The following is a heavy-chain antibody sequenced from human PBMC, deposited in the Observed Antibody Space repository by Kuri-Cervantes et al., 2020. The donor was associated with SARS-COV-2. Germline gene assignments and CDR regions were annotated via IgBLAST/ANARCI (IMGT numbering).Heavy chain of an antibody. CDR2: ISSSSSYI. V-gene: IGHV3-21*01. Sequence: GESLKISCAASGFTFSSYSMNWVRQAPGKGLEWVSSISSSSSYIYYADSVKGRFTISRDNAKNSLYLQMNSLRAEDTAVYYCAKGDYVQNWYFDLWGRGTLVTVSS. J-gene: IGHJ2*01. CDR1: GFTFSSYS. CDR3: AKGDYVQNWYFDL. D-gene: IGHD4-17*01.